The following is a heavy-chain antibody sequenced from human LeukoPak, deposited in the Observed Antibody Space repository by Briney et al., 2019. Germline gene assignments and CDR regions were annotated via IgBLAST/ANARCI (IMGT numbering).Heavy chain of an antibody. CDR3: ARQGSEIDY. CDR1: GFTLSHYY. CDR2: ISSSGDTI. V-gene: IGHV3-11*01. J-gene: IGHJ4*02. Sequence: PGGSLRLACAASGFTLSHYYMTWIRQAPGKALEWLSCISSSGDTIYYADSVKGRFTVSRDNAENSLYLQMNSLRDEDTAMYYCARQGSEIDYWGQGTLVTVSS.